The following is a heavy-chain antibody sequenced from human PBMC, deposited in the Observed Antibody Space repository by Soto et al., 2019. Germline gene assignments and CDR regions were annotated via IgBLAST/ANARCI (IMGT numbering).Heavy chain of an antibody. CDR3: ARHPGYSSGWYGY. J-gene: IGHJ4*02. V-gene: IGHV1-2*02. CDR1: GYTFTGYY. Sequence: ASVKVSCKAPGYTFTGYYMHWVRQAPGQGLEWMGWINPNSGGTNYAQKFQGRVTMTRDTSISTAYMELSRLRSDDTAVYYCARHPGYSSGWYGYWGQGTLVTVSS. CDR2: INPNSGGT. D-gene: IGHD6-19*01.